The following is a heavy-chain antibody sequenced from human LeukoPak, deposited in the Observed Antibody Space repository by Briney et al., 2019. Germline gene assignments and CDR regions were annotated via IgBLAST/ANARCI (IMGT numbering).Heavy chain of an antibody. D-gene: IGHD4-23*01. J-gene: IGHJ6*03. CDR1: GFTFTSSA. CDR2: IVVGSGNT. V-gene: IGHV1-58*02. CDR3: AADSYGGNSGDYYYYMDV. Sequence: ASVKVSCKASGFTFTSSAMRWVRQARGQRLEWIGWIVVGSGNTNYAQKFQERVTITRDMSTSTAYMELSSLRSEDTAVYYCAADSYGGNSGDYYYYMDVWGKGTTVTVSS.